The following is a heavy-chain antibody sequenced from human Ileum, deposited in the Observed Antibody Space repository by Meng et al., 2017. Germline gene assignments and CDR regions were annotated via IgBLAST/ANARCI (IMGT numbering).Heavy chain of an antibody. J-gene: IGHJ4*02. CDR2: IYHSGLV. Sequence: VNLPGYGQGLANPSGTIASTCSVSGDSISTTKWWNWVRQPPGEGLEWIGEIYHSGLVNYNLSLKSRVTLSIDKSKNQFSLKLISVTAADTGVYYCAANSGKKMHSWGQGTLVTVSS. V-gene: IGHV4-4*02. CDR1: GDSISTTKW. D-gene: IGHD4-23*01. CDR3: AANSGKKMHS.